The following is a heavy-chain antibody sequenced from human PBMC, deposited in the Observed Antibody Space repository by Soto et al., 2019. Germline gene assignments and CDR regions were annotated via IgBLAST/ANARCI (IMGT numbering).Heavy chain of an antibody. D-gene: IGHD4-17*01. CDR2: ISGYNRDT. CDR1: GYTFISYG. J-gene: IGHJ4*02. Sequence: QVHLVQSGGEVKKPGASVKVCCKASGYTFISYGLTWVRQAPGQGLEWMGWISGYNRDTNHAQKFQGRVTMTRDTSTGAAYMELSSLTSDDTAVYYCARAARPYGDCDYWGQGTLVTVSS. CDR3: ARAARPYGDCDY. V-gene: IGHV1-18*01.